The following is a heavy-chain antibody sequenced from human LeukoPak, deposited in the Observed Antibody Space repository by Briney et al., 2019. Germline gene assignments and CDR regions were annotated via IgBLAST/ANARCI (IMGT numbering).Heavy chain of an antibody. V-gene: IGHV3-23*01. CDR3: AKEPPGGKLWFIPPGY. CDR1: GFTFSSYA. D-gene: IGHD5-18*01. J-gene: IGHJ4*02. CDR2: ISGSGGST. Sequence: GGSLRLSCAASGFTFSSYAMSWVRQAPGKGLEWVSAISGSGGSTYYADSVKGRFTISRDNSKNTLYLQMNSLRAEDTAVYYCAKEPPGGKLWFIPPGYWGQGTLVTVSS.